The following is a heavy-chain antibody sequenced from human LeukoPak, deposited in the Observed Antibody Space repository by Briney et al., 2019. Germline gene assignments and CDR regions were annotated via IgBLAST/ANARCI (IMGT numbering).Heavy chain of an antibody. CDR3: ARRGRLAAAGVYYYYYYYMDV. D-gene: IGHD6-13*01. CDR1: GGSFSGYY. CDR2: INHSGST. Sequence: PSETLSLTCAVYGGSFSGYYWSWIRQPPGKGLEWIGEINHSGSTNYNPSLKSRVTISVDTSKNQFSLKLSSVTAADTAVYYCARRGRLAAAGVYYYYYYYMDVWGKGTTVTVSS. J-gene: IGHJ6*03. V-gene: IGHV4-34*01.